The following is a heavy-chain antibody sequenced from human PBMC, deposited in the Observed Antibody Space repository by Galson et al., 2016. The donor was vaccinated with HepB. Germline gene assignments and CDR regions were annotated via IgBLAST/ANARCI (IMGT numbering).Heavy chain of an antibody. Sequence: SLRLSCAASGFTFGSFGMHWVRQAPGKGLEWVALIWHDGSNEKYADSVKGRFTISRDNSKNTLFLQMNSLRVEDTAVYYCAKGVWTPYSSSWYFDSWGQGTLVTVSS. D-gene: IGHD6-13*01. CDR2: IWHDGSNE. J-gene: IGHJ4*02. V-gene: IGHV3-33*06. CDR3: AKGVWTPYSSSWYFDS. CDR1: GFTFGSFG.